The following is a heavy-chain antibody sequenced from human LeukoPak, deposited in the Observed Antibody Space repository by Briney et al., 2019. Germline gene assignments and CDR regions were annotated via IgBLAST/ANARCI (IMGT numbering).Heavy chain of an antibody. CDR2: IYTSGTT. V-gene: IGHV4-39*01. J-gene: IGHJ5*02. D-gene: IGHD6-6*01. CDR1: GRSISSSSSY. CDR3: ARKGGGQLVNTRRWFDP. Sequence: SETLSLTCSVSGRSISSSSSYWAWIRQSPGKGLEWIGSIYTSGTTHYSPSLKSRVTMSVDPSKNQFSLTLGSVTAADTAVYYCARKGGGQLVNTRRWFDPWGQGTLVTVSS.